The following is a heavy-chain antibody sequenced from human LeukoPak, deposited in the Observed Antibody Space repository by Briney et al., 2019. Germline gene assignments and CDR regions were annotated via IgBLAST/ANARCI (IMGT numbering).Heavy chain of an antibody. Sequence: SETLSLTCTVSGGSISSYYWSWIRQPPGKGLEWIGYIYYSGSTSYNPSLKSRVTISVDTSKKQFSLKLNSVTAADTAVYYCAREITFYYDSSGYFNYWGQGTLVTVSS. J-gene: IGHJ4*02. D-gene: IGHD3-22*01. CDR3: AREITFYYDSSGYFNY. V-gene: IGHV4-59*12. CDR1: GGSISSYY. CDR2: IYYSGST.